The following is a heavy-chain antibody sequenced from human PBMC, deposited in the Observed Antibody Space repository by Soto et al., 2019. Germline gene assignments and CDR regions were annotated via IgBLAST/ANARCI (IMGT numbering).Heavy chain of an antibody. CDR1: GGSISSSSSY. Sequence: QLQLQESGPGLVKPSETLSLTCTVSGGSISSSSSYWGWIRQPPVKGLEWIGSIYYSGSTFYNPSLKSRVTISVDTSKNQFSLKVSSVTDADTAVYYCARQDKTTYNWFDPWGQGTLVTVSS. CDR3: ARQDKTTYNWFDP. J-gene: IGHJ5*02. V-gene: IGHV4-39*01. CDR2: IYYSGST.